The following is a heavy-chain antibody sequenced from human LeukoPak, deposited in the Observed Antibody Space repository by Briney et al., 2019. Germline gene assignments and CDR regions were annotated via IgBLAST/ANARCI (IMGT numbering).Heavy chain of an antibody. J-gene: IGHJ4*02. CDR1: GGSISSYY. CDR2: INHSGST. D-gene: IGHD3-22*01. V-gene: IGHV4-34*01. Sequence: PSETLSLTCTVSGGSISSYYWSWIRQPPGKGLEWIGEINHSGSTNYNPSLKSRVTISVDTSKNQFSLKLSSVTAADTAVYYCARGQKSGYYYNYWGQGTLVTVSS. CDR3: ARGQKSGYYYNY.